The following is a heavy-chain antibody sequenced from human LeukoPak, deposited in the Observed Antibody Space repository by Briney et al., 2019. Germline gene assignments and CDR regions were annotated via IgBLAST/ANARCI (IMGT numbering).Heavy chain of an antibody. CDR3: ARDVGGCSGGSCYSRDV. Sequence: GGSLRLSCAASGFIVSGNDMSWVRQAPGKGLEWVSVIYNGGSAYYADSVKGRFTVSRDNSKNTLYLQMNSLRAEDTAVYYCARDVGGCSGGSCYSRDVRGQGTTVTVSS. V-gene: IGHV3-53*01. CDR2: IYNGGSA. D-gene: IGHD2-15*01. CDR1: GFIVSGND. J-gene: IGHJ6*02.